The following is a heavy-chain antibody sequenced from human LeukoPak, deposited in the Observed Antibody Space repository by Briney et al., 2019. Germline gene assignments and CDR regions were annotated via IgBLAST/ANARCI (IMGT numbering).Heavy chain of an antibody. CDR3: ARATLYDFWSGYSYYYYMDV. J-gene: IGHJ6*03. Sequence: SVKVSCKASVGTFSSYAISWVRQAPGQGLEWMGGIIPIFGTANYAQKFQGRVTITADESTSTAYMELSSLRSEDTAVYYCARATLYDFWSGYSYYYYMDVWGKGTTVTVSS. CDR2: IIPIFGTA. V-gene: IGHV1-69*13. CDR1: VGTFSSYA. D-gene: IGHD3-3*01.